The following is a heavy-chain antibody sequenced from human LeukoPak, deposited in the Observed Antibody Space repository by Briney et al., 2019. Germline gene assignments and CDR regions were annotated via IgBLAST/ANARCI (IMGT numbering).Heavy chain of an antibody. Sequence: PSETLSLTCTVSGYSISSGCYWGWIRQPPGKGLEWIGSIYHSGSTYYNPSLKSRVTISVDTSKNQFSLKLSSVTAADTAVYYCARDLNYYDSSGPRNWFDPWGQGTLVTVSS. D-gene: IGHD3-22*01. CDR1: GYSISSGCY. CDR2: IYHSGST. V-gene: IGHV4-38-2*02. CDR3: ARDLNYYDSSGPRNWFDP. J-gene: IGHJ5*02.